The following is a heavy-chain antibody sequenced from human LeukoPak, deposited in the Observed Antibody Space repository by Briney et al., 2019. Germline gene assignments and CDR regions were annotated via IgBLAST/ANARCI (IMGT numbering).Heavy chain of an antibody. CDR1: GYAITSYY. D-gene: IGHD3-3*01. V-gene: IGHV1-2*02. CDR2: INPNSGGT. J-gene: IGHJ6*03. Sequence: ASVKVSCKASGYAITSYYMHWVRQAPGQGLEWMGWINPNSGGTNYAQKFQGRVTMTRDTSISTAYMELSRLRSDDTAVYYCARDKYYDFWSGYYYYYMDVWGKGTTVTVSS. CDR3: ARDKYYDFWSGYYYYYMDV.